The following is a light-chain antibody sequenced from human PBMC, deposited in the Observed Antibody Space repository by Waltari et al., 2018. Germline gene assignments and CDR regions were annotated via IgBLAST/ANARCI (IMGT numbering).Light chain of an antibody. CDR1: ISNIGINT. CDR3: GAWDDGVKEWV. J-gene: IGLJ3*02. Sequence: SVLTQPPSASGTPGRRVTISCSGTISNIGINTVNCYQQFPETAPKPLIFSNTQRPSGVPDRFSASKSGTSASLAINGLQAADEADYYCGAWDDGVKEWVFGGGTKLTVL. CDR2: SNT. V-gene: IGLV1-44*01.